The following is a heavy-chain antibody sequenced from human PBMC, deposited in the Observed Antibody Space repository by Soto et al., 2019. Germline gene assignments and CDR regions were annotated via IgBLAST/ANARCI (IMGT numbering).Heavy chain of an antibody. CDR3: ARIGNYYGMDV. J-gene: IGHJ6*02. CDR2: IFSNDEK. V-gene: IGHV2-26*01. Sequence: SGPTLVNPTETLTLTCTVSGFSRSNARMGVSWIRQPPGKALEWLAHIFSNDEKSYSTSLKSRLTISKDTSKSQVVLTMTNTDPVDTATYYCARIGNYYGMDVWGQGTTVTVSS. CDR1: GFSRSNARMG.